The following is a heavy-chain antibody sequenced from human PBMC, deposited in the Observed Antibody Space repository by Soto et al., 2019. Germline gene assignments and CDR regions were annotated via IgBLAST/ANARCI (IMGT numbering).Heavy chain of an antibody. J-gene: IGHJ4*01. V-gene: IGHV4-39*01. CDR3: ARRECSGGPSHPDH. Sequence: QLQLQESGPGLVKPSETLSLTCTVSGDSISSSNYYRAWIRQPPGKVLEWIGSIHYTGTTYYNPSLQSRVTISEDTSTHQFSLRVTSVTAADTAVYFCARRECSGGPSHPDHWGQGILVTVSA. D-gene: IGHD2-15*01. CDR1: GDSISSSNYY. CDR2: IHYTGTT.